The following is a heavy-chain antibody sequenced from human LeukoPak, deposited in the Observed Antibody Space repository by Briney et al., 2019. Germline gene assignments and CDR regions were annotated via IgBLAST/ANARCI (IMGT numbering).Heavy chain of an antibody. CDR2: TSFDGGNK. J-gene: IGHJ4*02. Sequence: GGSLRLSCAASGLTFSSFGMHWVRQAPGKGLEWVAVTSFDGGNKHYADSVKGRFTISRDNSKNTLYLQMNTLRVEDTAVYYCARKTRLGAAYDYWGQGTLVTVSS. CDR1: GLTFSSFG. D-gene: IGHD4/OR15-4a*01. CDR3: ARKTRLGAAYDY. V-gene: IGHV3-30*03.